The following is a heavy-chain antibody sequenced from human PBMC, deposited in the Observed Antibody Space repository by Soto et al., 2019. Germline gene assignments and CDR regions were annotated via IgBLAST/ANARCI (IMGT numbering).Heavy chain of an antibody. CDR1: GYTFTSYA. CDR3: ARSRPYYDFWSGYYTYYFDY. CDR2: INAGNGNT. Sequence: ASVKVSCKASGYTFTSYAMHLVRQAPGQRLEWMGWINAGNGNTKYSQKFQGRVTITRDTSASTAYMELSSLRSEDTAVYYCARSRPYYDFWSGYYTYYFDYWGQGTLVTVSS. D-gene: IGHD3-3*01. V-gene: IGHV1-3*01. J-gene: IGHJ4*02.